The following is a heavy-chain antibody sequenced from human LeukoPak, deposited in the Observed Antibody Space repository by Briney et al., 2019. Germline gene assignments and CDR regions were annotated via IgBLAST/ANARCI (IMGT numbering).Heavy chain of an antibody. J-gene: IGHJ4*02. Sequence: PGGSLRLSCAASGFTFSSYGMHWVRQAPGKGLEWVAVISYDGSNKYYADSVKGRFTISRDNSKNTLYLQMNSLRAEDTAVYYCAKISERDYFDYWGQGTLVTVSS. CDR2: ISYDGSNK. V-gene: IGHV3-30*18. D-gene: IGHD1-14*01. CDR1: GFTFSSYG. CDR3: AKISERDYFDY.